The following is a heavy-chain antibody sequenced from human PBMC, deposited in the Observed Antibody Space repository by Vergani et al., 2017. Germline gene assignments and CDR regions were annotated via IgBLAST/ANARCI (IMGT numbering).Heavy chain of an antibody. V-gene: IGHV4-34*01. Sequence: QVQLQQWGAGLLKPSETLSLTCAVYGGSFSGYYWSWIRQPPGKGLEWIGYIYYSGSTYYNPSLKSRVTISVDTSKNQFSLKLSSVTAADTAVYYCARDRPSDSITNDAFDIWGQGTMVTVSS. CDR1: GGSFSGYY. J-gene: IGHJ3*02. CDR2: IYYSGST. D-gene: IGHD3-22*01. CDR3: ARDRPSDSITNDAFDI.